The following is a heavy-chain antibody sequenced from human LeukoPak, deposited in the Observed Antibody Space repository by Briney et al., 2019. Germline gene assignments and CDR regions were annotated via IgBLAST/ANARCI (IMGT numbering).Heavy chain of an antibody. CDR1: GYTFTSYG. V-gene: IGHV1-18*01. CDR2: ISAYNGNT. J-gene: IGHJ5*02. Sequence: ASVKVSCKASGYTFTSYGISWVRQAPGQGLEWMGWISAYNGNTNYAQKLQGRVTMTTDTSTSTAYMELRSLGSDDTAVYYCARDPGDGYIKGPNWLDPWGQGTLVTVSS. CDR3: ARDPGDGYIKGPNWLDP. D-gene: IGHD5-24*01.